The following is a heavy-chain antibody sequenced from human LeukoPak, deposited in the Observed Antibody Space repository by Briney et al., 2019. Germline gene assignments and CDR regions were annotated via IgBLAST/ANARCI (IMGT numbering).Heavy chain of an antibody. CDR2: IIPIFGTA. Sequence: SVKVSCKASGGTFSSYAISWVRQAPGQGLEWMGRIIPIFGTANYAQKFQGRVTMTRNTSISTAYMELSSLRSEDTAVYYCARGRGGSYYSSNELNYWGQGTLVTVSS. CDR1: GGTFSSYA. D-gene: IGHD1-26*01. J-gene: IGHJ4*02. CDR3: ARGRGGSYYSSNELNY. V-gene: IGHV1-69*05.